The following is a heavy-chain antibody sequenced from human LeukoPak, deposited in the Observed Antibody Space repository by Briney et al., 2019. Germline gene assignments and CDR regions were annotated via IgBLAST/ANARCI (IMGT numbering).Heavy chain of an antibody. V-gene: IGHV3-30-3*01. CDR1: GFTFSSYA. J-gene: IGHJ3*02. D-gene: IGHD5-24*01. CDR3: ARGAQRHAFDI. CDR2: ISYDGSNK. Sequence: GGSLRLSCAASGFTFSSYAMHWVRPAPGKGLEWVAVISYDGSNKYYADSVKGRFTISRDNSKNTLYLQMNSLRAEDTAVYYCARGAQRHAFDIWGQGTMVTVSS.